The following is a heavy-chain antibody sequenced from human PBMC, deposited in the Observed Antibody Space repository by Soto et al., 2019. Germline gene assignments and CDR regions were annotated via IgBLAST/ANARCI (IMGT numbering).Heavy chain of an antibody. V-gene: IGHV1-46*01. Sequence: QVQPVQSGAEVKKPGASVKVSCKASGYTFTSYYMHWVRQAPGQGLEWMGIINPSGGSTRYAQKFQGRVTMTRDTSTSTVYMELSSLRSEDTAVYYCARVSPPWYDAFDIWGQGTMVTVSS. CDR2: INPSGGST. CDR3: ARVSPPWYDAFDI. CDR1: GYTFTSYY. D-gene: IGHD6-13*01. J-gene: IGHJ3*02.